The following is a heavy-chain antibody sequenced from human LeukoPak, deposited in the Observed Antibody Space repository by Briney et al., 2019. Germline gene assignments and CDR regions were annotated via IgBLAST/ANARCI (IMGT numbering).Heavy chain of an antibody. J-gene: IGHJ6*02. V-gene: IGHV3-30*18. Sequence: GGSLRLSCAASGFTFSSYGMHWVRQAPGKGLEWVAVISYDGSNRYYADSMKGRFTISRDNSKNTLYLQMNSLRAEDTAVYYCAKGEDIVIVPADKYYYYGMDVWGQGTTVTVSS. CDR3: AKGEDIVIVPADKYYYYGMDV. CDR2: ISYDGSNR. D-gene: IGHD2-2*01. CDR1: GFTFSSYG.